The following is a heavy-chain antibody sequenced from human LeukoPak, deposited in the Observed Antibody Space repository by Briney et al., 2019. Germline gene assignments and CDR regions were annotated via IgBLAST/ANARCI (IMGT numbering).Heavy chain of an antibody. CDR1: GGSISSGGYY. CDR3: ARGPQLPEEYYFDY. CDR2: IYYSGST. J-gene: IGHJ4*02. Sequence: SETLSLTCTVSGGSISSGGYYWSWIRQHPGQGLEWIGYIYYSGSTYYNPSLKSRVTISVDTSKNQFSLKLSSVTAADTAVYYCARGPQLPEEYYFDYWGQGTLVTVSS. V-gene: IGHV4-31*03. D-gene: IGHD2-2*01.